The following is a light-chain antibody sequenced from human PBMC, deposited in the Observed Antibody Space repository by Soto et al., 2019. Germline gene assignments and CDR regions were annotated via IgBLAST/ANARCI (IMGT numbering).Light chain of an antibody. V-gene: IGLV2-23*02. CDR1: SSDVGSYDL. Sequence: QSALTHPASVSGSPGQSITISCTGTSSDVGSYDLVSWYQQHPGKAPRLIIYEVTKRPSGVSNRFSGSKSGSTASLTFSGLQAEDEADYFCCSYAGVSTFVFGTGTKVTVL. J-gene: IGLJ1*01. CDR2: EVT. CDR3: CSYAGVSTFV.